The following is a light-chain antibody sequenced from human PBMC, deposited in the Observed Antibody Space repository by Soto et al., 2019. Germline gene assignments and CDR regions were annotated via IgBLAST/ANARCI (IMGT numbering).Light chain of an antibody. J-gene: IGKJ1*01. CDR3: LQYSSHSWT. CDR1: RSISDW. V-gene: IGKV1-5*01. Sequence: DIQMTQSPSSLSPSVGDRVTITCRASRSISDWLAWYQQKPGKAPELLIFDASNLKSGVSSRFSGSGSGTEFTLTISRLQPDDVATYYCLQYSSHSWTFXQGTKLDIK. CDR2: DAS.